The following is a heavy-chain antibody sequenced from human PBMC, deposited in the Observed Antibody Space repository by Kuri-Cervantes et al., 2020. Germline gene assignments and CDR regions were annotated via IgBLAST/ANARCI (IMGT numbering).Heavy chain of an antibody. Sequence: ASVKLSCKAPGFTFTSSAVQWVRQARGQRLWWMGIINPSGGRTSYAQKFQGRVTMTRDTSTRTVYMALSSLRSEDTAVYYCARHSSGCSYVRAFDIWGQGTMVTVSS. CDR1: GFTFTSSA. D-gene: IGHD6-19*01. V-gene: IGHV1-46*01. J-gene: IGHJ3*02. CDR2: INPSGGRT. CDR3: ARHSSGCSYVRAFDI.